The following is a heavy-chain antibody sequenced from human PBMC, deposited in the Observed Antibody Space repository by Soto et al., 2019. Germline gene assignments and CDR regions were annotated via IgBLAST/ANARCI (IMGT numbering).Heavy chain of an antibody. V-gene: IGHV3-23*01. CDR3: AKERGSMKPFDY. CDR1: GFTFSNYG. D-gene: IGHD5-12*01. J-gene: IGHJ4*02. CDR2: ISGDGTRT. Sequence: GGSLRLSCAASGFTFSNYGMGWVRQAPGKGLEWVSAISGDGTRTYAADSVKGRFAISRDNSKNTLYLEMKTLRPEDTAVFYCAKERGSMKPFDYWGQGILGTFSA.